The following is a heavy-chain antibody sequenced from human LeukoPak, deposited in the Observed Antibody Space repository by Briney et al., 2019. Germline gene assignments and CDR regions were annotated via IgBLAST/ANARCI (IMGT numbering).Heavy chain of an antibody. D-gene: IGHD3-10*01. CDR3: AKSITMVRGPLDY. V-gene: IGHV3-48*03. J-gene: IGHJ4*02. Sequence: GGSLRLSCAASGFTFSSYEMNWVRQAPGKGLEWVSYISSSGSTIYYADSVKGRFTISRDNAKNSLYLQMNSLRAEDTALYYCAKSITMVRGPLDYWGQGTLLTVSS. CDR1: GFTFSSYE. CDR2: ISSSGSTI.